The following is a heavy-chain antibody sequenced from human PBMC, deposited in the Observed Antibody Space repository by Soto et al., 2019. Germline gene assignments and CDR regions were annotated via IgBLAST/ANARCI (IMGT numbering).Heavy chain of an antibody. CDR2: IYYSGST. V-gene: IGHV4-59*08. CDR1: GGSISSYY. Sequence: SETLSLTCTVSGGSISSYYWSWIRQPPGKGLEWIGYIYYSGSTNYNPSLKSRVTISVDTSKNQFSLKLSSVTAADTAVYYCATGGTALNYYYMDVRGKGTTVTVSS. D-gene: IGHD1-1*01. J-gene: IGHJ6*03. CDR3: ATGGTALNYYYMDV.